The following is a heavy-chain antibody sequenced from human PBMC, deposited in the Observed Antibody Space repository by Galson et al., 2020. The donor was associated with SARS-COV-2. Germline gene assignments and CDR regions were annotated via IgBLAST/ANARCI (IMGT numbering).Heavy chain of an antibody. V-gene: IGHV3-74*01. CDR1: GFTFSSYW. CDR3: TATRAY. D-gene: IGHD1-26*01. Sequence: GGSLRLSCAASGFTFSSYWMHWVRQAPGKGLVWVSRINSNGSSTSYADSVKGLFTISRDNAKYTLYLQMNSLRAEDTALYYCTATRAYWGQGTLVTVAS. CDR2: INSNGSST. J-gene: IGHJ4*02.